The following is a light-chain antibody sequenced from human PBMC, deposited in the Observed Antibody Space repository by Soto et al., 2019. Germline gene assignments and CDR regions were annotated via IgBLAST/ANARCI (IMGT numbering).Light chain of an antibody. CDR1: SSNIGSNS. V-gene: IGLV1-47*01. J-gene: IGLJ3*02. CDR3: AAWDDSLRGLV. Sequence: QSVLTQPPSSSGTPGQRVTISCSGSSSNIGSNSVYCYQQLPGTAPKLIIYRNNQRPSGVPDRFSGYKSGTSAYLAISGLRSEDESEYYCAAWDDSLRGLVFGGGTKLTVL. CDR2: RNN.